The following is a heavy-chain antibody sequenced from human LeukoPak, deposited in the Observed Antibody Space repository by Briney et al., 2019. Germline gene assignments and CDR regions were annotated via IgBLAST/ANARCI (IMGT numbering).Heavy chain of an antibody. CDR3: ARSIRGYSNFDF. V-gene: IGHV3-11*03. D-gene: IGHD2-15*01. J-gene: IGHJ4*02. CDR1: GFSLNDYY. Sequence: GGSLRLSCAVSGFSLNDYYMRWMRQAPGKGLEWISCLSGTISYADSVKGRFTISRHNAEKSLYLQMNNLRAEDSALYYCARSIRGYSNFDFWGQGTLVTVSS. CDR2: LSGTIS.